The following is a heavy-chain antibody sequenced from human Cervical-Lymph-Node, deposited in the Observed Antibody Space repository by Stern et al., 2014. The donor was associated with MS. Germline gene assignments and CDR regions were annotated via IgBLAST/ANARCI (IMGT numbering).Heavy chain of an antibody. V-gene: IGHV1-2*02. CDR1: GYTFTGQF. J-gene: IGHJ5*02. CDR2: INPDKGVR. Sequence: QVQLVQSGAEVKKPGASVKVSCQASGYTFTGQFIHWVRQVPGQGLQWMGRINPDKGVRDSAPKVQGQVTMSRITSITTAYMELTNLKSDDTAVYYCARGDCTAGNCFPSALNNWFDPWGQGTLVTVSS. D-gene: IGHD2-8*02. CDR3: ARGDCTAGNCFPSALNNWFDP.